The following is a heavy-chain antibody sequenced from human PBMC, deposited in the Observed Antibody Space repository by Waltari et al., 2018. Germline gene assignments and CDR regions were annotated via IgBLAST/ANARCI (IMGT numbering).Heavy chain of an antibody. D-gene: IGHD2-15*01. Sequence: EVQLLQSGAEVKKPGATVKISCKSSGYTFTDYCIHWVKQTPGKGLEWMGRVGPKDGETIYAEKFQDRVTISADTSTDTVYMIMNGLRFDDTALYFCSRSGSDDWFDPWGRGTPVTVVS. CDR2: VGPKDGET. V-gene: IGHV1-69-2*01. J-gene: IGHJ5*02. CDR3: SRSGSDDWFDP. CDR1: GYTFTDYC.